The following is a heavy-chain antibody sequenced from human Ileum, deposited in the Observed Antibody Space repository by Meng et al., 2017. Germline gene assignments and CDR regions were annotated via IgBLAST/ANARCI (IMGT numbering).Heavy chain of an antibody. CDR1: GYTFSSYS. J-gene: IGHJ6*02. CDR3: ARDKSGWYYVMDV. V-gene: IGHV7-4-1*02. D-gene: IGHD6-19*01. Sequence: SVPVSCQASGYTFSSYSMTLVRQAPGQGLEWMGWINTNTGNPTYAQGFTGRFVFSLDTSVSTAHLQISSLKAEDTAVYYCARDKSGWYYVMDVWGQGTTVTVSS. CDR2: INTNTGNP.